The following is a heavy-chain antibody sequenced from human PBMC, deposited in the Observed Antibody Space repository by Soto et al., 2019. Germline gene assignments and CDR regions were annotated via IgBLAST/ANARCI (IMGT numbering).Heavy chain of an antibody. CDR3: ARSARLGGTVTTFDY. Sequence: QVQLVQSGAEVKKPGSSVKVSCKASGGTFSSYAISWVRQAPGQGLEWMGGIIPIFGTANYAQKFQGRVTITRDEATSKAYMDLSSLRSEDTAVYYCARSARLGGTVTTFDYWGQGTLVTVAS. J-gene: IGHJ4*02. CDR1: GGTFSSYA. V-gene: IGHV1-69*05. D-gene: IGHD4-17*01. CDR2: IIPIFGTA.